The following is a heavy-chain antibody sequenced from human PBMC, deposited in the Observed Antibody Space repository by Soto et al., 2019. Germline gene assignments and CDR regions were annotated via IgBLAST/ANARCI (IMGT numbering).Heavy chain of an antibody. CDR2: IYYSGST. V-gene: IGHV4-30-4*01. Sequence: QVQVQESGPGLVKTSQTLSLTCTVSGGSISSGDYYWSWIRQPPGKGLEWIGYIYYSGSTYYNPSLKSRVTISVDTTTNQFSLKLSSVTAADTAVYYCARGDVVTAIRLFDFWGQGTLVTVSS. J-gene: IGHJ4*02. D-gene: IGHD2-21*02. CDR3: ARGDVVTAIRLFDF. CDR1: GGSISSGDYY.